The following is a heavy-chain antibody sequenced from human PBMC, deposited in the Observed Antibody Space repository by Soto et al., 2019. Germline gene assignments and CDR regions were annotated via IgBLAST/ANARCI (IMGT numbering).Heavy chain of an antibody. V-gene: IGHV5-51*01. J-gene: IGHJ4*02. CDR1: GYSCTSYW. D-gene: IGHD2-2*01. Sequence: GESLKISCKGSGYSCTSYWIGWVRQMPGKGLEWMGIIYPGDSDTRYSPSFQGQVTISADKSISTAYLQWSSLKASDTAMYYCARGPIFDVVVPAAPGEYYFDYWGQGTLVTVSS. CDR2: IYPGDSDT. CDR3: ARGPIFDVVVPAAPGEYYFDY.